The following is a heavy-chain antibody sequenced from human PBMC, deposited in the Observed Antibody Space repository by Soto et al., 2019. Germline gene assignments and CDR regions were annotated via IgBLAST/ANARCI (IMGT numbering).Heavy chain of an antibody. CDR2: INHSGST. CDR1: GGSFSGYY. V-gene: IGHV4-34*01. CDR3: ARGRHMEQWLVLKGYNWFGP. D-gene: IGHD6-19*01. Sequence: PSETLSLTCAVYGGSFSGYYWSWIRQPPGKGLEWIGEINHSGSTNYNPSLKSRVTISVDTSKNQFSLKLSSVTAADTAVYYCARGRHMEQWLVLKGYNWFGPWGQGTLVTVSS. J-gene: IGHJ5*02.